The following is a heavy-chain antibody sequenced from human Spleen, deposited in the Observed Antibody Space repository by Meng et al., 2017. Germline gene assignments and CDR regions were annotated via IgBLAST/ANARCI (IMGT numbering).Heavy chain of an antibody. CDR3: ARERQYGSGSYLDY. CDR1: GFTFDDYG. CDR2: INWNGGST. Sequence: GESPKISCAASGFTFDDYGMSWVRQAPGKGLEWVSGINWNGGSTGYADSVKGRFTISRDNAKNSLYLQMNSLRAEDTALYYCARERQYGSGSYLDYWGQGTLVTVSS. D-gene: IGHD3-10*01. V-gene: IGHV3-20*04. J-gene: IGHJ4*02.